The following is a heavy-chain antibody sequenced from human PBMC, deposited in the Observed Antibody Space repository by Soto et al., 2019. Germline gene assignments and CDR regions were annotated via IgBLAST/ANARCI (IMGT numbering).Heavy chain of an antibody. CDR2: ISPNSEKT. J-gene: IGHJ5*02. Sequence: ASVKVSCKASGYTFSNFGISCVRQAPGEGLEWMGWISPNSEKTKIAQRFQGRVTMTTDISTSTSYLELRGLTSDDTAVYFCAKSYYDTTGFAVDPWGQGTLVTVSS. CDR1: GYTFSNFG. V-gene: IGHV1-18*01. D-gene: IGHD3-22*01. CDR3: AKSYYDTTGFAVDP.